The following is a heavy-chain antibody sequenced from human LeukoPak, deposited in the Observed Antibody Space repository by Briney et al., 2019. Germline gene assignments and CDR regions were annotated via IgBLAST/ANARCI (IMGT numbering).Heavy chain of an antibody. CDR3: ASSSAYCSSTSCANWFDL. J-gene: IGHJ5*02. Sequence: SETLSLTCAVYGGSFSGYYWSWIRQPPGKGLEWIGEINHSGSTNYNPSLKSRVTISVDTSKNQFSLKLSSVTAADTAVYYCASSSAYCSSTSCANWFDLWGQGTLVTVSS. D-gene: IGHD2-2*01. V-gene: IGHV4-34*01. CDR2: INHSGST. CDR1: GGSFSGYY.